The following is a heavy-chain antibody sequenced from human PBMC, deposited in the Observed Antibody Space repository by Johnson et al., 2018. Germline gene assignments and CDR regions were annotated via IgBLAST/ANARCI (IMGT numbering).Heavy chain of an antibody. Sequence: EVQLVESGGGLVEPGGSLRLSCAASGFTFTTAWMSWVREAPGKGLEWVGRIKSRTDGATTDYAAPVKGRFTISRDASKNTVYLQMNGLKSEDTSLYFCTTGRDVYVWGSYRYDAFDIWGQGTMVTVSS. CDR3: TTGRDVYVWGSYRYDAFDI. V-gene: IGHV3-15*01. CDR1: GFTFTTAW. D-gene: IGHD3-16*02. J-gene: IGHJ3*02. CDR2: IKSRTDGATT.